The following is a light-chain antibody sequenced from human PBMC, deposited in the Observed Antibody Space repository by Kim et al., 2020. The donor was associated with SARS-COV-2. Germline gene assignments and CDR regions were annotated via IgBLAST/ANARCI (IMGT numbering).Light chain of an antibody. CDR3: SSYTSSSTPYV. J-gene: IGLJ1*01. V-gene: IGLV2-14*03. Sequence: QTISISCTGTSRDVGGINYVAWYQQHPGEAPILMIYDVGNRPSGVSNRFSGSKSGNTASLTISGLQAEDEADYYCSSYTSSSTPYVFGTGTKVTVL. CDR2: DVG. CDR1: SRDVGGINY.